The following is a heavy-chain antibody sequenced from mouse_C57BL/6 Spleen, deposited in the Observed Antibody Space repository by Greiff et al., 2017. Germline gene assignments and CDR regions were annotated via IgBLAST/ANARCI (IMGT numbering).Heavy chain of an antibody. CDR2: ISGGGGNT. V-gene: IGHV5-9*01. Sequence: EVQLVESGGGLVKPGGSLKLSCAASGFTFSSYTMSWVRQTPEKRLEWVATISGGGGNTYYPDSVKGRFTISRDNAKNTLYLQMSSLRSEDTALYYCASYDYDGPWFAYWGQRTLVTVSA. J-gene: IGHJ3*01. CDR1: GFTFSSYT. D-gene: IGHD2-4*01. CDR3: ASYDYDGPWFAY.